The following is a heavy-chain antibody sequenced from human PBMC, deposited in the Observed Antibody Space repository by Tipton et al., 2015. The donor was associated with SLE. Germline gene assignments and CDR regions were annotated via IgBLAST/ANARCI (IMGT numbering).Heavy chain of an antibody. CDR3: AGGTGAYFDH. D-gene: IGHD3-16*01. CDR1: GGSFSGYH. CDR2: IRADGSNK. J-gene: IGHJ4*02. V-gene: IGHV3-30*02. Sequence: LSLTCAVYGGSFSGYHWTWIRQPPGKGLEWVAFIRADGSNKDYADSVKGRFTISRDNSKNTLYLQMNRLRVEDTAVYYCAGGTGAYFDHWGQGTLVTVPS.